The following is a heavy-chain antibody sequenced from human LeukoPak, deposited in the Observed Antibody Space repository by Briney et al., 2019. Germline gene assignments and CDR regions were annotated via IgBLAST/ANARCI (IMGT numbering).Heavy chain of an antibody. Sequence: SETLSLTCTVSGGSISSGGYYWSWIRQHPGKGLEWIGYIYYSGSTYYNPSLKSRVTISVDTSKNQFSLKLSSVTAADTAVYYCARGGGPGIAAAVDFDYWGQGTLVTVSS. CDR3: ARGGGPGIAAAVDFDY. V-gene: IGHV4-31*03. D-gene: IGHD6-13*01. CDR2: IYYSGST. J-gene: IGHJ4*02. CDR1: GGSISSGGYY.